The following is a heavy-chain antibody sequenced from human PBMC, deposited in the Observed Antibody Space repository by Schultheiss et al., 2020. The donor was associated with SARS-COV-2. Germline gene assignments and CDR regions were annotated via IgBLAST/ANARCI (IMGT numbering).Heavy chain of an antibody. J-gene: IGHJ5*02. CDR2: IYYTGST. CDR1: GGAISRGGYY. V-gene: IGHV4-31*03. D-gene: IGHD3-22*01. CDR3: ARMAFDSSGYYPNWFDP. Sequence: SETLSLTCTVSGGAISRGGYYWSWIRQLPGKGLEWIGYIYYTGSTYYNPSLKSRVTISVDTSENQFSLKLSSVTAADTAVYYCARMAFDSSGYYPNWFDPWGQGTLVTVSS.